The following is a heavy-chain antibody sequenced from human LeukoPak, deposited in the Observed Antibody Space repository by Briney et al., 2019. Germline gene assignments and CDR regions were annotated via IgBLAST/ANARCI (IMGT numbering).Heavy chain of an antibody. CDR3: ARDLEEDYGDYVIDY. CDR2: INPNSGGT. D-gene: IGHD4-17*01. Sequence: ASVKVSCKASGYTFTGYYMHWVRQAPGQGLEWMGWINPNSGGTNYAQKFQGRVTMTRDASISTAYMELGRLRSDDTAVYYCARDLEEDYGDYVIDYWGQGTLVTVSS. CDR1: GYTFTGYY. V-gene: IGHV1-2*02. J-gene: IGHJ4*02.